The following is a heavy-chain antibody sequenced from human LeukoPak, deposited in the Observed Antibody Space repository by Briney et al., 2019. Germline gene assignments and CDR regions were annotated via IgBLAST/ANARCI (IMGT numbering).Heavy chain of an antibody. CDR2: INPNSGGT. J-gene: IGHJ4*02. Sequence: GASVKVSCKASGYTFTGYYMHWVRQAPGQGLEWMGWINPNSGGTNYAQKFQGRVTMTRDTSISTAYMELSRLRSDDTAVYYCARGRSPYYYDSSGYYAPGDYWGQGTLVTVSS. CDR1: GYTFTGYY. D-gene: IGHD3-22*01. CDR3: ARGRSPYYYDSSGYYAPGDY. V-gene: IGHV1-2*02.